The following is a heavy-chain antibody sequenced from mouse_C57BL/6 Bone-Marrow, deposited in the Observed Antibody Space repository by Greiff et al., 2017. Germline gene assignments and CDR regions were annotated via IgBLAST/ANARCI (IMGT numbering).Heavy chain of an antibody. V-gene: IGHV1-69*01. CDR2: IDPSDSYT. CDR3: ARRWDAMDY. Sequence: VQRVESGAELVMPGASVKLSCKASGYTFTSYWMHWVKQRPGQGLEWIGEIDPSDSYTNYNQKFKGKSTLTVDKSSSTAYMQLSSLTSEDSAVYYCARRWDAMDYWGQGTSVTVSS. D-gene: IGHD2-3*01. J-gene: IGHJ4*01. CDR1: GYTFTSYW.